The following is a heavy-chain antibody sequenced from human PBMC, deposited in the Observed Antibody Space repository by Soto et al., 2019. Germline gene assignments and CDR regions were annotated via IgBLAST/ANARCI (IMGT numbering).Heavy chain of an antibody. D-gene: IGHD3-10*01. CDR3: AREYYYGSGGGSYYYYGMDV. Sequence: GASVKVSCKASGYTFTSYDINWVRQATGQGLEWMGWMNPNSGNTGYAQKFQGRVTMTRNTSISTAYMELSSLRSEDTAVYYCAREYYYGSGGGSYYYYGMDVWGQGTTVTVSS. V-gene: IGHV1-8*01. J-gene: IGHJ6*02. CDR1: GYTFTSYD. CDR2: MNPNSGNT.